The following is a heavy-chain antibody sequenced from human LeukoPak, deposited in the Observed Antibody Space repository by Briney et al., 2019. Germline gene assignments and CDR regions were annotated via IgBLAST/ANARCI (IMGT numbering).Heavy chain of an antibody. CDR2: IIPIFGTA. CDR3: ARDMSSVGLDY. CDR1: GYTFTSYG. J-gene: IGHJ4*02. D-gene: IGHD1-26*01. Sequence: EASVKVSCKASGYTFTSYGISWVRQAPGQGLEWMGGIIPIFGTANYAQKFQGRVTITADESTSTAYMELSSLRSEDTAVYYCARDMSSVGLDYWGQGTLVTVSS. V-gene: IGHV1-69*13.